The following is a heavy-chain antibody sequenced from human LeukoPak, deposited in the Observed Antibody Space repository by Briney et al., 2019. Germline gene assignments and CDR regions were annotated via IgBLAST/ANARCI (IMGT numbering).Heavy chain of an antibody. V-gene: IGHV1-24*01. D-gene: IGHD3-3*01. CDR2: FDPEDGET. J-gene: IGHJ4*02. CDR1: GYTLTELS. CDR3: ARGQLRFLEWLFPETFDY. Sequence: GASVKVSCKVSGYTLTELSMHWVRQAPGKGLEWMGGFDPEDGETIYAQKFQGRVTITADESTSTAYMELSSLRSEDTAVYYCARGQLRFLEWLFPETFDYWGQGTLVTVSS.